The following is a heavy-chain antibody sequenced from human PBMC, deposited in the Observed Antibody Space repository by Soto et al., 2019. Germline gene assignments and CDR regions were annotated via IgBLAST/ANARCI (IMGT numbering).Heavy chain of an antibody. J-gene: IGHJ4*02. CDR3: ARGNGMILAVHGDAPDQYYLDS. CDR2: INHSGNI. D-gene: IGHD3-22*01. V-gene: IGHV4-34*01. CDR1: GGSFSGYY. Sequence: PSETLSLTCAVYGGSFSGYYWSWIRQPPGKGLEWIGEINHSGNINYNPSLKSRVTISVDTSKNQFSLKLRSVTAADTAIYYCARGNGMILAVHGDAPDQYYLDSWSQRTLVTVSP.